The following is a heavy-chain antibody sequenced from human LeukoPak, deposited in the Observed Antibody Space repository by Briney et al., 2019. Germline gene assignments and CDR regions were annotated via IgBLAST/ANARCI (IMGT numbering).Heavy chain of an antibody. Sequence: SETLSLTCTVSGGSISSCGYYWSWIRQHPGKGLEWIGYIYYSGSTYYNPSLKSRVTISVDTSKNQFSLKLSSVTAADTAVYYCARCPYDFWSGSRKSYYFDYWGQGTLVTVSS. CDR1: GGSISSCGYY. V-gene: IGHV4-31*03. D-gene: IGHD3-3*01. CDR3: ARCPYDFWSGSRKSYYFDY. J-gene: IGHJ4*02. CDR2: IYYSGST.